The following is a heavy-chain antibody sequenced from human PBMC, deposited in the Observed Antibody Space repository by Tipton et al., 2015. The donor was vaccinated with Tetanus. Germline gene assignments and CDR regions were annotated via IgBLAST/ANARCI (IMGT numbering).Heavy chain of an antibody. CDR2: INREGGGK. J-gene: IGHJ6*03. CDR1: GFILSNYW. D-gene: IGHD3/OR15-3a*01. V-gene: IGHV3-7*01. CDR3: ARDRGEDWTNFYYMDV. Sequence: SLRLSCSASGFILSNYWMSWVRQAPGKGLEWVANINREGGGKYYVDSVKGRFTISRDEAKNSLYLQMSSLRVGDTAVYYCARDRGEDWTNFYYMDVWGKGATVTV.